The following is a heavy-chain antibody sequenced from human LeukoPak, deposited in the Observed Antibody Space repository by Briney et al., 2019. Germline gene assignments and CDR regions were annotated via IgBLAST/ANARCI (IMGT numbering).Heavy chain of an antibody. J-gene: IGHJ4*02. CDR1: GFTFSNYN. Sequence: PGGSLRLSCAASGFTFSNYNMFWARQAPGKGLEWVSYITGSSNTVHYADSVKGRFTLSRDNAKSSLYLQMNSLRAEDTAIYYCARLLSGWYLADYWGQGTLVTVSS. D-gene: IGHD6-19*01. CDR3: ARLLSGWYLADY. CDR2: ITGSSNTV. V-gene: IGHV3-48*01.